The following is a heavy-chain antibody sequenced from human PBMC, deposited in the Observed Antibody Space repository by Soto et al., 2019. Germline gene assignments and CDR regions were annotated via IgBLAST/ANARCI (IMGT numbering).Heavy chain of an antibody. Sequence: ASLKVSCKASGYTFTSYYMHWVRQAPGQGLEWMGIINPSGGSTSYAQNFQDRVTITRDMSTSTSYMELSSLTSEDTAVYFCAAEIDDYADFNHWGQGTPVTVSS. CDR3: AAEIDDYADFNH. CDR2: INPSGGST. J-gene: IGHJ5*02. D-gene: IGHD4-17*01. CDR1: GYTFTSYY. V-gene: IGHV1-46*01.